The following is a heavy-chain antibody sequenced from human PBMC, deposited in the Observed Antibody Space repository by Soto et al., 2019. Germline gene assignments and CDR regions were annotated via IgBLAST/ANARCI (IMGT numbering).Heavy chain of an antibody. CDR1: GFTFSSYA. CDR2: ISSGSSYI. V-gene: IGHV3-21*01. D-gene: IGHD6-6*01. J-gene: IGHJ4*02. CDR3: ACRSRPFDS. Sequence: PGWSLRLSCAASGFTFSSYALSWVRQAPGKGLEWISSISSGSSYIYYAGSVKGRFAISRDNAKNSLYLQMNSLRAEDTAVYYCACRSRPFDSWGQGTLVTASS.